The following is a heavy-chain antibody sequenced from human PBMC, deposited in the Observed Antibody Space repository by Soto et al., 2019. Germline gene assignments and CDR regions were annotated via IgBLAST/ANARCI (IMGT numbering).Heavy chain of an antibody. J-gene: IGHJ4*02. Sequence: GGTLRLSCAASGFTVSSNYMSWVRQAPGKGLEWVSVIYSGGSTYYADSVKGRFTISRDNSKNTLYLQMNSLRAEDTAVYYCARSSNSIAAAGTGFDYWGQGTLVTVSS. V-gene: IGHV3-53*01. CDR3: ARSSNSIAAAGTGFDY. CDR1: GFTVSSNY. D-gene: IGHD6-13*01. CDR2: IYSGGST.